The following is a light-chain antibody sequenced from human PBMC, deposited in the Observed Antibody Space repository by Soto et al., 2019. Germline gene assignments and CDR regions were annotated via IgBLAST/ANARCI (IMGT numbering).Light chain of an antibody. CDR1: SSDVGGYNY. J-gene: IGLJ2*01. Sequence: QSALTQPPSASGSPGQSVTISCTGTSSDVGGYNYVSWYQQHPGKAPKLMIYEVSKRPSGVPDRFSGSKSGNTASLTVSGLQAEYEADYYCSSYAGSNPVFGGGTQLTVL. CDR2: EVS. V-gene: IGLV2-8*01. CDR3: SSYAGSNPV.